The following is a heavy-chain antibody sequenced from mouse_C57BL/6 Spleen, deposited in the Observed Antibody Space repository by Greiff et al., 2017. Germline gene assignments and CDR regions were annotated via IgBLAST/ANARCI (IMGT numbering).Heavy chain of an antibody. V-gene: IGHV2-6*01. Sequence: QVQLKESGPGLVAPSQSLSITCTVSGFSLTSYGVDWVRQSPGKGLEWLGVIWGVGSTNYNSALKSRLSLSKDNSKSQVFLKMNSLQTDDTAMYSCVRIGSSSPFVYWGQGTLGTVSA. CDR2: IWGVGST. CDR3: VRIGSSSPFVY. CDR1: GFSLTSYG. J-gene: IGHJ3*01. D-gene: IGHD1-1*01.